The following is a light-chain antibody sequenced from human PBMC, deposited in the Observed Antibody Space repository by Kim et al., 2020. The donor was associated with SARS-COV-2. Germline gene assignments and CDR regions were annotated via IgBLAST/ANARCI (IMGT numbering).Light chain of an antibody. Sequence: DIVMTQFPDSLSVSLGERTAISCKSSQSLLHSSIFKNYFACYQQKPGQSPKLLIFWSSTRESGVPDRFSGSGSETDFTLTISGLQAEDVAIYYCVQYYSLAWTFGEGSKVDIK. J-gene: IGKJ1*01. CDR2: WSS. CDR1: QSLLHSSIFKNY. V-gene: IGKV4-1*01. CDR3: VQYYSLAWT.